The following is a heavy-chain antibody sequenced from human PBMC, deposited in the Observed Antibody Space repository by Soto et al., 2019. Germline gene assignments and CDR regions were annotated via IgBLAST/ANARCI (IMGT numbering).Heavy chain of an antibody. Sequence: EVQLVESGGGLVKPGGSLRLSCAASGFTFSSYSMNWVRQAPGKGLEWVSSISSSSSYIYYADSVKGRFTISRDNAKNSLYLQMNSLRAEDTAVYYCVREGYNWNYKGDYWGQGTLVTVSS. V-gene: IGHV3-21*01. J-gene: IGHJ4*02. CDR3: VREGYNWNYKGDY. CDR1: GFTFSSYS. D-gene: IGHD1-7*01. CDR2: ISSSSSYI.